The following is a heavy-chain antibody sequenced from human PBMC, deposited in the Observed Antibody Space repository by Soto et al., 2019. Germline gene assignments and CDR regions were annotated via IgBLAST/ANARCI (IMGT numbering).Heavy chain of an antibody. CDR3: AREVVSIVAKTRDNWFDP. V-gene: IGHV3-33*01. CDR1: GFTFSSYG. D-gene: IGHD1-26*01. J-gene: IGHJ5*02. CDR2: IWYDGSNK. Sequence: QVQLVESGGGVVQPGRSLRLSCAASGFTFSSYGMHWVRQAPGKGLEWGAVIWYDGSNKYYADSVKGRFTISRDNSKNTRYLQMNSLRAEDTAVYYCAREVVSIVAKTRDNWFDPWGQGTLVTFSS.